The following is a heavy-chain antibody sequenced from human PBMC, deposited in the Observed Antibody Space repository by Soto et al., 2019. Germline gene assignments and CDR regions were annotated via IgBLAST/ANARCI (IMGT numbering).Heavy chain of an antibody. J-gene: IGHJ6*02. V-gene: IGHV4-30-4*01. CDR2: IYYSGST. CDR3: ARGGSSYYYYYGMDV. CDR1: GGSISSGDYY. D-gene: IGHD1-26*01. Sequence: SETLSLTCTVSGGSISSGDYYWSWIRQPPGKGLEWIGYIYYSGSTYYNPSLKSRVTISVDTSKNQFSLKLSSVTAADTAVYYCARGGSSYYYYYGMDVWGQGTTVTVSS.